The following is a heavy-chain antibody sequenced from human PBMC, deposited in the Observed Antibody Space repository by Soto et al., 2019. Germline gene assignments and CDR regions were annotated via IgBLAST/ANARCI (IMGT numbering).Heavy chain of an antibody. V-gene: IGHV3-33*01. CDR2: IWYDGSNK. CDR1: VFTFSSYG. J-gene: IGHJ6*02. CDR3: ARGGVGAYYYGMDV. Sequence: SLRLSCAASVFTFSSYGMHWVRQAPGKGLEWVAVIWYDGSNKYYADSVRGRFTISRDNSKNTLYLQMNSLRAEDTAVYYCARGGVGAYYYGMDVWGQGTTVTVSS. D-gene: IGHD3-10*01.